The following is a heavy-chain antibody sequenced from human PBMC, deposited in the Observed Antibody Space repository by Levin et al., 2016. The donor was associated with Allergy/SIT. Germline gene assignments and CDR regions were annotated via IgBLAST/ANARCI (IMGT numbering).Heavy chain of an antibody. CDR2: INSGGTT. V-gene: IGHV3-23*01. Sequence: ETLSLTCAASAFTFSSSNMGWVRQAPGKGLEWVSSINSGGTTQYIDSLKGRFTISRDNAKNTLYLLMNSLRAEDTAVYYCAKDQGYSYQGMDVWGQGTTVTVSS. D-gene: IGHD5-18*01. CDR1: AFTFSSSN. J-gene: IGHJ6*02. CDR3: AKDQGYSYQGMDV.